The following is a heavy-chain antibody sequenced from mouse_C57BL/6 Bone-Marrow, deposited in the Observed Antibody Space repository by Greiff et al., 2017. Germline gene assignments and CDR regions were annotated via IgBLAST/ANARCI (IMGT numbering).Heavy chain of an antibody. CDR3: ASSAYYNCAY. CDR1: GYTFTSYT. J-gene: IGHJ3*01. D-gene: IGHD2-12*01. V-gene: IGHV1-4*01. CDR2: INPSSGYT. Sequence: LQESGAELARPGASVKMSCKASGYTFTSYTMHWVKQRPGQGLEWIGYINPSSGYTKYNQKFKDKATLTADKSSSTAYMQLSSLTSEDSAVYYCASSAYYNCAYWGQGTLVTVSA.